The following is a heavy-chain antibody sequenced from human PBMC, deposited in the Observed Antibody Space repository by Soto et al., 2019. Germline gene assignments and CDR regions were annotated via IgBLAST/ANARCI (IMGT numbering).Heavy chain of an antibody. CDR2: IYPDTGGT. V-gene: IGHV1-2*02. D-gene: IGHD2-2*01. Sequence: GASVKVSCKASGYSFIAHFIRWVRQAPGQGLEWMGWIYPDTGGTNYAQKFRDRVTMTRDTSVSTAYMEVNGLKSDDTAVYYCVRAQSRQLLLAWFDAWGQGTLVTAPQ. CDR3: VRAQSRQLLLAWFDA. CDR1: GYSFIAHF. J-gene: IGHJ5*02.